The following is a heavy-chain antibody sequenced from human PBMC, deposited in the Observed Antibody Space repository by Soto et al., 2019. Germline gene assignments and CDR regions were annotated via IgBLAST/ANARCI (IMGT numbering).Heavy chain of an antibody. CDR1: GYTLTSSA. D-gene: IGHD2-2*01. J-gene: IGHJ4*02. CDR3: ASGSGVVVTD. CDR2: NNAGNRNT. Sequence: QVQLVQSGAEEKKPGASVKDSCKASGYTLTSSAMHWVRQAPGQRLEWMGRNNAGNRNTKYTQKFDGRVAITRDTSASTPYMELSTLRSEDTAVYYCASGSGVVVTDWGQGTLVTGSS. V-gene: IGHV1-3*05.